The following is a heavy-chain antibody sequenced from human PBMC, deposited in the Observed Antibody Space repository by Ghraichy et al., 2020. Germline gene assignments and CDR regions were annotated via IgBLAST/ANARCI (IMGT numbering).Heavy chain of an antibody. Sequence: SETLSFTCTVSGGSISSSSYYWGWIRQPPGKGLEWIGSIYYSGSTYYNPSLKSRVTISVDTSKNQFSLKLSSVTAADTAVYYCARLDSYIAAAGSWRYWFDPWGQGTLVTVSS. CDR1: GGSISSSSYY. CDR3: ARLDSYIAAAGSWRYWFDP. D-gene: IGHD6-13*01. J-gene: IGHJ5*02. V-gene: IGHV4-39*01. CDR2: IYYSGST.